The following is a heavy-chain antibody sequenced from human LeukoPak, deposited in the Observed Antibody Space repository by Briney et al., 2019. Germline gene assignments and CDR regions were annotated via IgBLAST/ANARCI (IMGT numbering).Heavy chain of an antibody. CDR2: IVPIFGTA. J-gene: IGHJ4*02. Sequence: SVKVSCKASGGTFSSYAISWVRQAPGQGLEWMGGIVPIFGTANYAQKFQGRVTITADESTSTAYMELSSLRSEDTAVYYCAMGYYDSSGYYGVDYWGQGTLVTVSS. CDR3: AMGYYDSSGYYGVDY. V-gene: IGHV1-69*13. D-gene: IGHD3-22*01. CDR1: GGTFSSYA.